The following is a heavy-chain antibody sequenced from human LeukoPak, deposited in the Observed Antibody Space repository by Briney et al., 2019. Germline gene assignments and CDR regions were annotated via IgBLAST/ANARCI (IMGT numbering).Heavy chain of an antibody. Sequence: PGGSLKLSCAASGFTFSGSAMHWVRQASGKGLEWVGRIRSKANSYATAYAASVKGRFTISRDDSKNTAYLQVNSLKTEDTAVYYCTRQEYYDILTGQPVDYWGQGTLVTVSS. CDR3: TRQEYYDILTGQPVDY. D-gene: IGHD3-9*01. CDR2: IRSKANSYAT. CDR1: GFTFSGSA. V-gene: IGHV3-73*01. J-gene: IGHJ4*02.